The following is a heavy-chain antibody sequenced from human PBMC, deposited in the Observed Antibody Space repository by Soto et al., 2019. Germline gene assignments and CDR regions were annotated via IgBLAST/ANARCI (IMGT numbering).Heavy chain of an antibody. Sequence: QMQLVQSGAEVKKPGSSVKASCKASGGTLSSFINYPINWVRQAPGQGLEWMGGIVPNVGTVNYAQKFQGRVTITADKSTGTAYMELSSLRSEDTALYYCARRDTSGFLRYFDNWGQGTLVTVSS. CDR2: IVPNVGTV. CDR1: GGTLSSFINYP. D-gene: IGHD3-3*01. J-gene: IGHJ4*02. V-gene: IGHV1-69*06. CDR3: ARRDTSGFLRYFDN.